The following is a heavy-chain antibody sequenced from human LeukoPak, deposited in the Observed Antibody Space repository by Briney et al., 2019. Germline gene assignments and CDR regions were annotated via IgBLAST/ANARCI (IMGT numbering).Heavy chain of an antibody. Sequence: PSETLSLTCTVSGGSISSYYWSWIRQPPGKGLEWIGYIYYSGSTNYNPSLKSRVTISVDTSKNQFSLKLSSVTAADTAVYYCARAGSYYDILTGYNYYYYMDVWGKGTTVTISS. J-gene: IGHJ6*03. CDR3: ARAGSYYDILTGYNYYYYMDV. D-gene: IGHD3-9*01. CDR2: IYYSGST. V-gene: IGHV4-59*01. CDR1: GGSISSYY.